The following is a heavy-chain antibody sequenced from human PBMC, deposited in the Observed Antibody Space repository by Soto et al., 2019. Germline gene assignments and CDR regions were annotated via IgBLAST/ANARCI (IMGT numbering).Heavy chain of an antibody. CDR2: INAGNGNT. V-gene: IGHV1-3*01. CDR1: GYTFTSYA. J-gene: IGHJ4*02. CDR3: ARSIVVVTAADY. Sequence: ASVKVSCKASGYTFTSYAMHWVRQAPGQRLEWMGWINAGNGNTKYSQKFQGRVTITRDTSASTAYMELSSLRSEDTAVYYCARSIVVVTAADYWGQGNPGHRLL. D-gene: IGHD2-21*02.